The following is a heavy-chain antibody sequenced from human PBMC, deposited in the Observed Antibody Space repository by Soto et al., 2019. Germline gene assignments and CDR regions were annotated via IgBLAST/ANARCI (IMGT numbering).Heavy chain of an antibody. CDR3: GSFSDRITPATIVD. J-gene: IGHJ4*02. D-gene: IGHD2-2*02. Sequence: QVQLQESGPGLVQPSQTLSLTCSASGASISSVGYYWTWIRQHPGGGLEWIGYIYHSGSTYYNPSLKSRLTISVDTSKNQFSLRLSSVTAADTAVYYCGSFSDRITPATIVDWGQGTLVTVSS. CDR1: GASISSVGYY. CDR2: IYHSGST. V-gene: IGHV4-31*03.